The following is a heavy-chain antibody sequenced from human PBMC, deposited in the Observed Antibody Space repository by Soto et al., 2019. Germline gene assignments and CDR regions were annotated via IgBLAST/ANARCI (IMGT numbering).Heavy chain of an antibody. D-gene: IGHD4-17*01. CDR3: ARARFDYGDYPAFDY. Sequence: GGSLRLSCAASGFTFSDYYMSWIRQAPGKGLEWVSYISSSGSTIYYADSVKGRFTISRDNAKNSLYLQMNSLRAEDTAVYYCARARFDYGDYPAFDYWGQGTLVTVSS. CDR1: GFTFSDYY. J-gene: IGHJ4*02. V-gene: IGHV3-11*01. CDR2: ISSSGSTI.